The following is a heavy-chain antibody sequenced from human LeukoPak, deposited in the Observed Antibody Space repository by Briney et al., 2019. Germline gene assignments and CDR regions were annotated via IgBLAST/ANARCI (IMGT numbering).Heavy chain of an antibody. CDR2: ISGRGGST. CDR1: GFTFSSYA. D-gene: IGHD5-18*01. CDR3: AKTREAEIQLWLLYYYGMDV. J-gene: IGHJ6*02. Sequence: PGGSLRLSCTASGFTFSSYAMSWVRQAPGKGLEWVSTISGRGGSTYYADSVKGRFTISRDNSKNTLYLQMNSLRAEDTAVYYCAKTREAEIQLWLLYYYGMDVWGQETTVTVSS. V-gene: IGHV3-23*01.